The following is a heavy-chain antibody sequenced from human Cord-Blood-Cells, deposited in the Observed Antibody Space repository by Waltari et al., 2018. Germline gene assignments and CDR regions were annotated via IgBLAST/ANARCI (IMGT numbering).Heavy chain of an antibody. CDR3: AKESSGSYFDY. J-gene: IGHJ4*02. Sequence: EVQLVESGGGLVQPGRSLRLSCAASGFTFDDYAMHWVRQAPGKGLEWVSGISGNSGSIGYADSVKGRFTISRDNAKNSLYLQMNSLRAEDTALYYCAKESSGSYFDYWGQGTLVTVSS. D-gene: IGHD1-26*01. V-gene: IGHV3-9*01. CDR1: GFTFDDYA. CDR2: ISGNSGSI.